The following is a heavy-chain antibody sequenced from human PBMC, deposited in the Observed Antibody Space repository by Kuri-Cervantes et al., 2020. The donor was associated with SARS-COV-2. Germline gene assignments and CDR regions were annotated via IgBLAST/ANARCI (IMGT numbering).Heavy chain of an antibody. V-gene: IGHV1-8*03. D-gene: IGHD3-16*01. J-gene: IGHJ3*02. Sequence: ASVKVSCKASGYTFTSYDINWVRQATGQGLEWMGWMNPNSGNTGYAQKFQGRVTITRSTSISTAYMELSSLRSEDTAVYYCARWRGGTDAFDIWGQGTMVTVSS. CDR2: MNPNSGNT. CDR1: GYTFTSYD. CDR3: ARWRGGTDAFDI.